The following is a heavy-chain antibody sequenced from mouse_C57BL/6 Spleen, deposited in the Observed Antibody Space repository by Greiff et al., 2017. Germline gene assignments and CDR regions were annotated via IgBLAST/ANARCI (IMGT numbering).Heavy chain of an antibody. V-gene: IGHV1-81*01. CDR1: GYTFTSYG. CDR2: IYPGSGST. Sequence: QVQLQQSGAELARPGASVKLSCKASGYTFTSYGISWVKQRTGQGLEWIGEIYPGSGSTNYTEKFKSKATLTVDTSSSTAYMQLSSLTSEDSAVYYCARRDYYDYDPFDYWGQGTTLTVSS. J-gene: IGHJ2*01. CDR3: ARRDYYDYDPFDY. D-gene: IGHD2-4*01.